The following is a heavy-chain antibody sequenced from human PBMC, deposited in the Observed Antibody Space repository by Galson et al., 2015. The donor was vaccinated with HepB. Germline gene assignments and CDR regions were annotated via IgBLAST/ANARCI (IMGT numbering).Heavy chain of an antibody. CDR1: GGSISSYY. CDR3: ARGRGAFDI. CDR2: IYYSGST. V-gene: IGHV4-59*01. D-gene: IGHD3-10*01. Sequence: SETLSLTCTVSGGSISSYYWSWIRQPPGKGLEWIGYIYYSGSTNYNPSLRSRVTISVDTSKNQFSLKLSSVTAADTAVYYCARGRGAFDIWGQGTMVTVSS. J-gene: IGHJ3*02.